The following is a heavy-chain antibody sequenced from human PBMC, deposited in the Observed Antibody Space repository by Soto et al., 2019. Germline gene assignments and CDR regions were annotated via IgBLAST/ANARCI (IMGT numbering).Heavy chain of an antibody. Sequence: GGSLRLSCAASGFSFSDFAMHWVRQAPGKGLEWVAVISYDGEKTFYTDYLKGRFTISRDNSKNMLYLQMNSLRPADTAMYFCARGPDRLPFDIWGQGIMVTVSS. CDR2: ISYDGEKT. D-gene: IGHD2-15*01. CDR3: ARGPDRLPFDI. J-gene: IGHJ3*02. V-gene: IGHV3-30*04. CDR1: GFSFSDFA.